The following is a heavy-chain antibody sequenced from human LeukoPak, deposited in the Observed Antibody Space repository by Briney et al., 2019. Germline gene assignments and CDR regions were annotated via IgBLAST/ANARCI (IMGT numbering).Heavy chain of an antibody. Sequence: ASVKVSCKASGGTFSSYAISWVRQAPGQGLEWMGRIIPILGIANYAQKFQGRVTITADKSTSTAYMELSSLRSEDTAVYYCARGSRRHSLTFDYWGQGTLVTVSS. CDR3: ARGSRRHSLTFDY. CDR1: GGTFSSYA. V-gene: IGHV1-69*04. J-gene: IGHJ4*02. CDR2: IIPILGIA.